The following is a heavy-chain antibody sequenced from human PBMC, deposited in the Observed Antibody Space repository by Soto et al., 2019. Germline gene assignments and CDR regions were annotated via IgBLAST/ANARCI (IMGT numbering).Heavy chain of an antibody. CDR1: GFTFSSYA. CDR3: AKDGTYYDILTGRFVDY. Sequence: GGSLRLSCAASGFTFSSYAMSWFRQAPGKGLEWVSAISGRGGSTYYADSVKGRFTISRDNSKNTLYLQMNSLRAEDTAVYYCAKDGTYYDILTGRFVDYWGQGTLVTVSS. V-gene: IGHV3-23*01. D-gene: IGHD3-9*01. CDR2: ISGRGGST. J-gene: IGHJ4*02.